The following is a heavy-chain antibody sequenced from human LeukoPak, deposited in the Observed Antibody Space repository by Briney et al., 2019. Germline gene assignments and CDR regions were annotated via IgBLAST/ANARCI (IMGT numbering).Heavy chain of an antibody. Sequence: VGSLRLSCAGSGFSGSSFGMSWVRQSPGNGLKRISAISLNGETTWYADSVKGRFIISRDNSKNTLYLQLTSLRAEDTAVYYCAQGFSSGWYPYWGQGSLVSVSS. CDR1: GFSGSSFG. CDR3: AQGFSSGWYPY. V-gene: IGHV3-23*01. J-gene: IGHJ4*02. CDR2: ISLNGETT. D-gene: IGHD6-19*01.